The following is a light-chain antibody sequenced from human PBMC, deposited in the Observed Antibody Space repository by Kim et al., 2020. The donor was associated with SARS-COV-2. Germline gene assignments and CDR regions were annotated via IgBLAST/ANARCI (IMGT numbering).Light chain of an antibody. CDR3: QASDSSTANVV. J-gene: IGLJ2*01. CDR2: QDS. V-gene: IGLV3-1*01. Sequence: SYELTQPPSVSVSPGQTASITCSGDKLGDKYACWYQQKSGQSPVLVIYQDSKRPSGIPERFSGSNSGNTSTLTISGTQAMDEADYYCQASDSSTANVVFGGGTKLTVL. CDR1: KLGDKY.